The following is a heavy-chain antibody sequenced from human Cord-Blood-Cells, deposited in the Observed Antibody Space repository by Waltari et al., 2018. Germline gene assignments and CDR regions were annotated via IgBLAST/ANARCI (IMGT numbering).Heavy chain of an antibody. D-gene: IGHD1-26*01. CDR1: GGSLSGYY. CDR3: ASTKWELLL. CDR2: INNSGST. Sequence: QVQLQQWGAGLLNPSETVSLACAAYGGSLSGYYWSWIRQPPGKGLEWIGEINNSGSTNYNPSLKSRVTISVDTSKNQFSLKLSSVTAADTAVYYCASTKWELLLWGQGTLVTVSS. J-gene: IGHJ4*02. V-gene: IGHV4-34*01.